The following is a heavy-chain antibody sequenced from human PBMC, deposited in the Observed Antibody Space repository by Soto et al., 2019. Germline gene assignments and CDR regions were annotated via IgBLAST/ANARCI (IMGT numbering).Heavy chain of an antibody. CDR1: GGTFTSYA. Sequence: QVQLVQSGAEVKKPGSSVKVSCKASGGTFTSYAINWLRQAPGQGPEWMGQIIPMFASPNYARVFRGRVTITADESTTTVYIELRSLKSDDTAIYYCAGRHRHSDRDAFDIWGHGTRVTVSS. CDR3: AGRHRHSDRDAFDI. V-gene: IGHV1-69*01. D-gene: IGHD6-13*01. J-gene: IGHJ3*02. CDR2: IIPMFASP.